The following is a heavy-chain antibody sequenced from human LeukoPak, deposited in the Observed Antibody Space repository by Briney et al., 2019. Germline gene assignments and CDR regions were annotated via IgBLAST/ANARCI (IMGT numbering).Heavy chain of an antibody. CDR3: ARGKGYCSSTSCYPFDY. J-gene: IGHJ4*02. V-gene: IGHV1-18*01. D-gene: IGHD2-2*01. CDR2: ISAYSGNT. Sequence: ASVKVSCKASGYTFTSYGISWVRQAPGQGLEWMGWISAYSGNTNYAQKLQGRVTMTTDTSTSTAYMELRSLRSDDTAVYYCARGKGYCSSTSCYPFDYWGQGTLVTVSS. CDR1: GYTFTSYG.